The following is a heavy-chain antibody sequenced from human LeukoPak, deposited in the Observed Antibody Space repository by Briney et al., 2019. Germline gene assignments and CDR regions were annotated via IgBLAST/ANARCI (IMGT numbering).Heavy chain of an antibody. V-gene: IGHV3-23*01. CDR3: AKDTGHSSSWSDY. Sequence: GGSLRLSCAASGFTFSKSPMSWVRQAPGKGLEWVSGISASGGSTVYADSVKGRFTISRDNSKNTLYLQMNSLRAEDTALYYCAKDTGHSSSWSDYWGQGTLVTVSS. D-gene: IGHD6-13*01. CDR1: GFTFSKSP. J-gene: IGHJ4*02. CDR2: ISASGGST.